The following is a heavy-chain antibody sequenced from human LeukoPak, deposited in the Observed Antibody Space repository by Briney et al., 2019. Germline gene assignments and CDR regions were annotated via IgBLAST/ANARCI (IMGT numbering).Heavy chain of an antibody. CDR1: GFTFNTYA. CDR3: AKEMTTIYAYLDY. D-gene: IGHD5-24*01. V-gene: IGHV3-23*01. J-gene: IGHJ4*02. Sequence: GGSLRLSCAASGFTFNTYAMSWVRQAPGKGLEWVSAISGSGSTTHYADSVKGRFTISRDNSKNTLYLQMNSLRAEDTAIYYCAKEMTTIYAYLDYWGQGTLVTVSS. CDR2: ISGSGSTT.